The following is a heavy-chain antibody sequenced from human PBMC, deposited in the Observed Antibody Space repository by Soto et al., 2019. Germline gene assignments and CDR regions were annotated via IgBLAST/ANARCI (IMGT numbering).Heavy chain of an antibody. CDR1: GFTFSNAW. CDR3: TTEGILRYFDWLSLFDY. D-gene: IGHD3-9*01. Sequence: GGSLRLSCAASGFTFSNAWMSWVRQAPGKGLEWVGRIKSKTDGGTTDYAAPVKGRFTTSRDDSKNTLYLQMNSLKTEDTAVYYCTTEGILRYFDWLSLFDYWGQGTLVTVSS. CDR2: IKSKTDGGTT. J-gene: IGHJ4*02. V-gene: IGHV3-15*01.